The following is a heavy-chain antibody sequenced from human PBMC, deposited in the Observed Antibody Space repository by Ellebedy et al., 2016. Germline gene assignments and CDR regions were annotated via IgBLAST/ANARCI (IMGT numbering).Heavy chain of an antibody. Sequence: ASVKVSCXASDYTFTSYGISWVRQAPGQGLEWMGWISVYNGNTNLAQKFQGRLTLTTDTSTSTAYMELRSLRPDDSAVYYCARDTDYGGLTIHWYFDLWGRGTPVTVSS. CDR2: ISVYNGNT. J-gene: IGHJ2*01. V-gene: IGHV1-18*01. CDR1: DYTFTSYG. CDR3: ARDTDYGGLTIHWYFDL. D-gene: IGHD4-23*01.